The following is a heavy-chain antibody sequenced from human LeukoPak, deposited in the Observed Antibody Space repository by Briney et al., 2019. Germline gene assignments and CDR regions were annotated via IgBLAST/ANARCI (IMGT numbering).Heavy chain of an antibody. J-gene: IGHJ4*02. CDR1: GFTFSSYS. Sequence: PGGSLRLSCAASGFTFSSYSMNWVRQAPGKGLEWVSSISSSSSYIYYADSVKGRFTISRDNAKNSLYLQMNSLRAEDTAVYYCARGKIRYSYGRFDYWGQGILVTVSS. CDR2: ISSSSSYI. D-gene: IGHD5-18*01. V-gene: IGHV3-21*01. CDR3: ARGKIRYSYGRFDY.